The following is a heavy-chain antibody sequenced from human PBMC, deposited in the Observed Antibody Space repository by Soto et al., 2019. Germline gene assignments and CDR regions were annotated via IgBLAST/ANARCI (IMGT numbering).Heavy chain of an antibody. D-gene: IGHD3-10*01. Sequence: SETLSLTCTVSGGSISSGDYYWSWIRQPPGKGLEWIGYIYYSGSTYYNPSLKSRVTISVDTSKNQFSLKLSSVTAADTAVYYCASGRTRRYGSGSYRTNWFDPWGQGTLVTVSS. J-gene: IGHJ5*02. CDR3: ASGRTRRYGSGSYRTNWFDP. V-gene: IGHV4-30-4*01. CDR1: GGSISSGDYY. CDR2: IYYSGST.